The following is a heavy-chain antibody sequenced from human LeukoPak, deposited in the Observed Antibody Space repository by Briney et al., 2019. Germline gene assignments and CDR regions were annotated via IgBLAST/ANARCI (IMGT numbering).Heavy chain of an antibody. Sequence: QPGGSLRLSCAASGFTFSSYAMHWVRQAPGKGLERVAVISYDGSNKYYADSVKGRFTISRDNTKNSVYLQMNSLRAEDTAVYYCARQLGGSGSYWGQGTLVTVSS. CDR2: ISYDGSNK. V-gene: IGHV3-30*04. D-gene: IGHD3-10*01. CDR3: ARQLGGSGSY. J-gene: IGHJ4*02. CDR1: GFTFSSYA.